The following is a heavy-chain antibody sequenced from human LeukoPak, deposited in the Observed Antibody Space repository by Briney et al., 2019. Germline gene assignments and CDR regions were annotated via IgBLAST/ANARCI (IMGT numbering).Heavy chain of an antibody. CDR1: GFTISIYA. Sequence: GGSLRLSCSASGFTISIYAMHWVRQAPGKGLEYVAGISSKGVSTYYADSVKGRFSISRDNSKDTMFLQMSSLRAEDTAVYYCVKGGQYSSSSHFDYWGQGTLVTVSS. CDR3: VKGGQYSSSSHFDY. V-gene: IGHV3-64D*09. D-gene: IGHD6-6*01. CDR2: ISSKGVST. J-gene: IGHJ4*02.